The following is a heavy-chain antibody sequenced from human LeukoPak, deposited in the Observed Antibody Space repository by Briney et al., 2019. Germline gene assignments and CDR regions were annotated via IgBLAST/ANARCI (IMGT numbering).Heavy chain of an antibody. CDR3: ARRLQRYYFDY. Sequence: SGGSLRLSCAASGFTFSNYWMSWVRQAPGKGLEWVANIKEDGSEKYYVDSVKGRFTISRDNAKNSLYLQMNSLRAEDTVVYYCARRLQRYYFDYWGQGTLVTVSS. J-gene: IGHJ4*02. CDR1: GFTFSNYW. D-gene: IGHD4-11*01. V-gene: IGHV3-7*03. CDR2: IKEDGSEK.